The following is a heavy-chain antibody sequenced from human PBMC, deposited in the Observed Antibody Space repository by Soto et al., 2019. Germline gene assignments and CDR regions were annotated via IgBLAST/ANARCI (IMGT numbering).Heavy chain of an antibody. CDR2: IYYSGSA. CDR1: GGSISSGDYY. J-gene: IGHJ5*02. V-gene: IGHV4-31*03. D-gene: IGHD2-15*01. Sequence: PSETLSLTCTVSGGSISSGDYYWSWIRQHPGKGLEWIGYIYYSGSAYYNPSLKSRVTISVDTSKNQFSLKLSSVTAEDTAVYYCTTDSTQKFCDGGPCYSVQTKIHDPWGQGALVTVSS. CDR3: TTDSTQKFCDGGPCYSVQTKIHDP.